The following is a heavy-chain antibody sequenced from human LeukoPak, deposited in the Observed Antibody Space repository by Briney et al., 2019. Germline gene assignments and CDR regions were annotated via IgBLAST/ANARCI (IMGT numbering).Heavy chain of an antibody. CDR3: ALGLDCGGDCAPR. CDR1: GYSFTNYW. V-gene: IGHV1-18*04. D-gene: IGHD2-21*02. Sequence: GESLKISCKGSGYSFTNYWIGWVRQAPGQGLEWMGWISAYNGNTNYAQKLQGRVTMTTDTSTSTAYMELRSLRSEDTAVYFCALGLDCGGDCAPRWGQGTLVTVSS. CDR2: ISAYNGNT. J-gene: IGHJ4*02.